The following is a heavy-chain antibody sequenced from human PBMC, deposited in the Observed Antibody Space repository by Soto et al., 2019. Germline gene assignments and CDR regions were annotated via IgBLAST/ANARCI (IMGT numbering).Heavy chain of an antibody. CDR1: GGSISSSSYY. J-gene: IGHJ2*01. Sequence: QLQLQESGPGLVKPSETLSLTCTVSGGSISSSSYYWGWIRQPPGKGLEWIGSIYYSGSTYYNPSLKSRVTLSVDTAKTQFSLMLSSVTAADTAVYYCACDSNVDWYFDLWCRGALVTVSS. CDR2: IYYSGST. V-gene: IGHV4-39*01. CDR3: ACDSNVDWYFDL. D-gene: IGHD4-4*01.